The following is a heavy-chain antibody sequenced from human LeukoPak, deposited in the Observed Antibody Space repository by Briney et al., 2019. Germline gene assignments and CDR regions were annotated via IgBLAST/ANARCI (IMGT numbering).Heavy chain of an antibody. V-gene: IGHV4-39*01. CDR2: IYYSGST. D-gene: IGHD7-27*01. J-gene: IGHJ5*02. CDR1: GGSISSSSYY. Sequence: SETLSLTCNVSGGSISSSSYYWGWIRQPPGKGLEWIGSIYYSGSTHYNPSLKSRVTISVDTSKNQFSLKLSSVTAADTAVYYCARQIFQLGINWFDPWGQGTLVTVSS. CDR3: ARQIFQLGINWFDP.